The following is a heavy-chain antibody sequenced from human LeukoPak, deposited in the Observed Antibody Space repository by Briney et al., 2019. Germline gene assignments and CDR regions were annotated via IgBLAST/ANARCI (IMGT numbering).Heavy chain of an antibody. J-gene: IGHJ4*02. D-gene: IGHD3-22*01. CDR3: AKDRPNYYGSNGHYYKLNGDC. CDR2: ITSSGAAT. Sequence: EGSLRLSCAGSGFTFSSYAMSWVRQAPGKGLEWVSSITSSGAATYYADSVKGRFTISRDNSDNTLYLQMNSLRAEDTAVYYCAKDRPNYYGSNGHYYKLNGDCWGQGTLVTVSS. CDR1: GFTFSSYA. V-gene: IGHV3-23*01.